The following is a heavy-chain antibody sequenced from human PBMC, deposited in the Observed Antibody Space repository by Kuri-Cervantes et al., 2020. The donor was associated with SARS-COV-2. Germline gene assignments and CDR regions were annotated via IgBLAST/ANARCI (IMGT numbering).Heavy chain of an antibody. D-gene: IGHD3-3*01. CDR2: IWYGGSNK. Sequence: GESLKISCAASGFTFSSYGMHWVRQAPGKGLEWVAVIWYGGSNKYYADSVKGRFTISRDNAKKSLYVQMNSLRAVDTAVYYCARAGERYYDFWSGHLPNDAVDVWGRGTMVTVSS. J-gene: IGHJ3*01. V-gene: IGHV3-33*08. CDR3: ARAGERYYDFWSGHLPNDAVDV. CDR1: GFTFSSYG.